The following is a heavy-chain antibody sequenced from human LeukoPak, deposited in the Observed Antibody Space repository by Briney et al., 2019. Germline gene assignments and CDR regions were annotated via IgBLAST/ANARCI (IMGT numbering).Heavy chain of an antibody. CDR1: GYTFTTYD. Sequence: VASVKVSCKASGYTFTTYDINWVRQATGQGLEWMGWKNPNSGNTGYTQKFQGRVTMTRNTSISTAYMELSSLRSEDTAVYYCARGRGSGHKENWFDPWGQGTLVTVSS. D-gene: IGHD6-19*01. CDR2: KNPNSGNT. V-gene: IGHV1-8*01. CDR3: ARGRGSGHKENWFDP. J-gene: IGHJ5*02.